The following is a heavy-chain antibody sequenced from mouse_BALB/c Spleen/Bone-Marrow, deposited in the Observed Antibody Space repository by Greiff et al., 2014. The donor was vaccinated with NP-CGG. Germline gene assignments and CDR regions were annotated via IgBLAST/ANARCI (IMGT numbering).Heavy chain of an antibody. CDR1: GYTFSSYW. V-gene: IGHV1-9*01. J-gene: IGHJ4*01. D-gene: IGHD4-1*01. CDR3: ARGDWDFAMDY. Sequence: VHLVESGAELMKPGASVKISCKATGYTFSSYWIEWVKQRPGHGLEWIGEILPGSGNIYFNEKFKGRATFTADTSSTTAYMRLSSLTSEDSAVYYCARGDWDFAMDYWGQGTSVTVSS. CDR2: ILPGSGNI.